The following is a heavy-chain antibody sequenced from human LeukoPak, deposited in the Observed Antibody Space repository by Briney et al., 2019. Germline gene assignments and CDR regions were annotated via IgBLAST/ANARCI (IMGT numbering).Heavy chain of an antibody. J-gene: IGHJ4*02. Sequence: SETLSLTCAVYGGSFSGYYWSWIRQPPGKGLEWIGEINHSGSTNYNPSLKSRVSMSVDMSTNQISLKLNSVTAADTAVYYCARGSGGDGSGSLWGQGILVTVSS. V-gene: IGHV4-34*01. CDR2: INHSGST. CDR3: ARGSGGDGSGSL. D-gene: IGHD3-10*01. CDR1: GGSFSGYY.